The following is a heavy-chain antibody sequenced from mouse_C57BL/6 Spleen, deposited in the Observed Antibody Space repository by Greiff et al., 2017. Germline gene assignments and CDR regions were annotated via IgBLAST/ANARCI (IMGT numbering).Heavy chain of an antibody. Sequence: QVHVKQPGAELVKPGASVKLSCKASGYTFTSYWMHWVKQRPGRGLEWIGRIDPNSGGTKYNEKFKSKSTLTVDKPSSTAYMQLSSLTSEDSAVDYCARFYYGSSYEGPLFDYWGQGTTLTVSS. V-gene: IGHV1-72*01. D-gene: IGHD1-1*01. CDR2: IDPNSGGT. CDR1: GYTFTSYW. J-gene: IGHJ2*01. CDR3: ARFYYGSSYEGPLFDY.